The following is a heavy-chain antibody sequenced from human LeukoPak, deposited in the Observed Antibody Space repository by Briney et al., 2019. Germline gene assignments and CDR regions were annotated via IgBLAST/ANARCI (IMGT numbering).Heavy chain of an antibody. CDR2: ISSSSSTI. D-gene: IGHD2-15*01. J-gene: IGHJ4*02. CDR3: VRGGWRIIETGGDS. Sequence: GGSLRPSCAASGFTFSSYSMNWVRQAPGKGLEWVSYISSSSSTIYYADSVKGRFTISRDNADNSLYLQMKSLRVEDTAMYYCVRGGWRIIETGGDSWGQGTLVTVSS. CDR1: GFTFSSYS. V-gene: IGHV3-48*04.